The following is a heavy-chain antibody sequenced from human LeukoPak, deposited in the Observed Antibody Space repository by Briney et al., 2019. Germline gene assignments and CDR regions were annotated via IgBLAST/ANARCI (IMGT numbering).Heavy chain of an antibody. D-gene: IGHD6-13*01. CDR3: ARVVGLTGYSSSWYSGYYYYMDV. Sequence: SVKVSCKASGGTFSSYAISWVRQAAGQGLEWMGGIIPIFGTTNYAQKFQDRVTITADKSTSTAYMELSSLRSEDTAVYYCARVVGLTGYSSSWYSGYYYYMDVWGKGTTVTVSS. V-gene: IGHV1-69*06. CDR2: IIPIFGTT. CDR1: GGTFSSYA. J-gene: IGHJ6*03.